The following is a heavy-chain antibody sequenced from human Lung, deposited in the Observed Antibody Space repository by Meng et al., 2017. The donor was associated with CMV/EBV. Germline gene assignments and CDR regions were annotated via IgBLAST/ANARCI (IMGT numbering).Heavy chain of an antibody. CDR3: ARAPWAYCTKTSCYGFDP. D-gene: IGHD2-2*01. Sequence: AVKVSCXASGYTFTNYYMHWVRQAPGQGLEWMGIINPSGGSTNYAQKFQGRVTMTRDTSTSTVYMELSSLRSENTAMYYCARAPWAYCTKTSCYGFDPWGQGTQVTVSS. CDR1: GYTFTNYY. J-gene: IGHJ5*02. V-gene: IGHV1-46*01. CDR2: INPSGGST.